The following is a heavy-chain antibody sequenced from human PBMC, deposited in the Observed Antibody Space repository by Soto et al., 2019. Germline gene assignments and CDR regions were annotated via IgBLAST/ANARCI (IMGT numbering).Heavy chain of an antibody. CDR1: RFNFNNYW. J-gene: IGHJ4*02. D-gene: IGHD5-18*01. V-gene: IGHV3-7*03. Sequence: PGGSLRLSCAASRFNFNNYWMNWVRRAPGKGLEWVAHINQDGSEKYYVDSVKGRFTISRDNAKSSLSLQMNSLRPEDTAVYYCARAPETTSLVTWFYFDFWGQGTLVTVSS. CDR2: INQDGSEK. CDR3: ARAPETTSLVTWFYFDF.